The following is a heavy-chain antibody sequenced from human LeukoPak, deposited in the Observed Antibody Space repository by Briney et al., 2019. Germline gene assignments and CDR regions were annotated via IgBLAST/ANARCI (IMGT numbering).Heavy chain of an antibody. Sequence: SETLSLTCKVSGGSISSGRYYWSWIRQPAGKGLEWIGRIYTRGSTNYNPSLKSRVTMSVDTSKNQFSLKLSSVTAADTAVYYCATDGMVRGPDAWFDSWGQGTLVTVSS. CDR3: ATDGMVRGPDAWFDS. CDR2: IYTRGST. CDR1: GGSISSGRYY. D-gene: IGHD3-10*01. J-gene: IGHJ5*01. V-gene: IGHV4-61*02.